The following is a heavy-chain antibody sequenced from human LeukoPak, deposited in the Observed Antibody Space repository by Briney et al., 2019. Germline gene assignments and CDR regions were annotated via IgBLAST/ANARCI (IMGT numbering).Heavy chain of an antibody. J-gene: IGHJ6*03. CDR3: ARSGYCSSTSCYKYYYYMDV. Sequence: GGSLRLSCAASGFTFDDYAMHWVRQAPGKGLEWVSGISWNSGSIGYADSVKGRFTISRDNAKNSLYLQMNSLRAEDTAVYYCARSGYCSSTSCYKYYYYMDVWGKGTTVTVSS. CDR2: ISWNSGSI. V-gene: IGHV3-9*01. D-gene: IGHD2-2*01. CDR1: GFTFDDYA.